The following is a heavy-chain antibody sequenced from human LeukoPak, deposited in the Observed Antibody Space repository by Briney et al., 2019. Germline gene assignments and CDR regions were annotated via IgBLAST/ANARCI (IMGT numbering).Heavy chain of an antibody. CDR1: GYTLTELS. D-gene: IGHD3-22*01. CDR2: FDPEDGET. V-gene: IGHV1-24*01. CDR3: ARDLWNFYDDRGYYRDFDY. J-gene: IGHJ4*02. Sequence: ASVTVSCKVSGYTLTELSMHWVRQAPGKGREGMGGFDPEDGETSYAQKFQGRVTMTEDTSTDTAYMELSSLRSEDTAVYYCARDLWNFYDDRGYYRDFDYWGQGTLVTVSP.